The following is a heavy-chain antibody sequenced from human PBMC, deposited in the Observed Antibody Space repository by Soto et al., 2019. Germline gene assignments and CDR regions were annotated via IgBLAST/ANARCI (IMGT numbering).Heavy chain of an antibody. V-gene: IGHV4-59*01. D-gene: IGHD6-13*01. CDR2: IHYSGTT. Sequence: SETLSLTCTVSGGSMRNYFWTWIRQPPGKGLEWIGYIHYSGTTSFFPSYNPSLRSRVTISEDTSKNQFSLKLLSVTTADTAVYFCASGEASSRNLAPYYLDFWGQGTLVTVSS. CDR1: GGSMRNYF. J-gene: IGHJ4*02. CDR3: ASGEASSRNLAPYYLDF.